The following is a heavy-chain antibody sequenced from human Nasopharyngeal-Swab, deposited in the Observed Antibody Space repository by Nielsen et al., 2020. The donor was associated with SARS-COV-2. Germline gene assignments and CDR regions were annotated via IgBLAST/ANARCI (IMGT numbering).Heavy chain of an antibody. D-gene: IGHD1-26*01. CDR1: GGSISSYY. CDR2: IYYSGST. J-gene: IGHJ4*02. CDR3: ARQSSIRGSYPFDY. Sequence: SETLSLTCTVSGGSISSYYWSWIRQSPGKGLEWIGYIYYSGSTNYNPSLKSRVTISVDTSKKQFSLKLSSVTAADTAVYWCARQSSIRGSYPFDYWGQGTLVTVSS. V-gene: IGHV4-59*08.